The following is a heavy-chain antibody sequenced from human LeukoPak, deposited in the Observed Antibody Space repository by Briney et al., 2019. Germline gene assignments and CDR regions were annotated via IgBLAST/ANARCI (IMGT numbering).Heavy chain of an antibody. V-gene: IGHV1-69*04. CDR1: GGTFSSYA. D-gene: IGHD2-2*02. CDR2: IIPILGIA. Sequence: SVKVSCKASGGTFSSYAISWVRQAPGQGLEWMGRIIPILGIANYAQKFLGRVTITADRSTSTAYMELSSLRSDDTAVYYCAREGGDIVVVPAAIWDYWGQGTLVTVSS. CDR3: AREGGDIVVVPAAIWDY. J-gene: IGHJ4*02.